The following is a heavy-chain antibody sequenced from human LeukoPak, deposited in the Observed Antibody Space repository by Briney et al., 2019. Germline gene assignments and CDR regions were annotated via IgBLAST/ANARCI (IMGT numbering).Heavy chain of an antibody. Sequence: GGSLRLSCVASGFTFSSYAMHWVRQAPGKGLEWVADISYDEKKEHYADSVKGRFTISRYNFKNTLYLQMNSLRAEDSAVYYCAKEDCSSTSCSPDYWGQGTLVTVSS. J-gene: IGHJ4*02. CDR2: ISYDEKKE. CDR3: AKEDCSSTSCSPDY. CDR1: GFTFSSYA. V-gene: IGHV3-30*18. D-gene: IGHD2-2*01.